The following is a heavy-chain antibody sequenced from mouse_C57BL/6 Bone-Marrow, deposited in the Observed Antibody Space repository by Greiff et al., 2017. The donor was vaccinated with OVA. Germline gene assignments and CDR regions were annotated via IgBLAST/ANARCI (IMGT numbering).Heavy chain of an antibody. V-gene: IGHV10-1*01. J-gene: IGHJ4*01. CDR3: VRHDRLDYYAMDY. D-gene: IGHD3-2*02. CDR1: GFSFNTSA. CDR2: LRSKRNNYAT. Sequence: EVQLVESGGGLVQPKGSLKLSCAASGFSFNTSAMNWVRQAPGTGLEWVARLRSKRNNYATYYADSVKDRFTISRADSESMLYLQMNNLKTEDTAMYNCVRHDRLDYYAMDYWGQGTSVTVSS.